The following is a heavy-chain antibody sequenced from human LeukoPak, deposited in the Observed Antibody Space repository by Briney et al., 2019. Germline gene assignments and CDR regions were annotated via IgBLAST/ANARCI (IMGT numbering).Heavy chain of an antibody. D-gene: IGHD6-19*01. CDR3: ARAAAGTQGYYYYYYMDV. V-gene: IGHV4-59*01. J-gene: IGHJ6*03. Sequence: PSETLSLTCTVSGGSISSYYWNWIRQPPGKGLEWIGYIYYSGSTNYNPSLKSRVTISVDTSKNQFSLKLSSVTAADTAVYYCARAAAGTQGYYYYYYMDVWGKGTTVTVSS. CDR2: IYYSGST. CDR1: GGSISSYY.